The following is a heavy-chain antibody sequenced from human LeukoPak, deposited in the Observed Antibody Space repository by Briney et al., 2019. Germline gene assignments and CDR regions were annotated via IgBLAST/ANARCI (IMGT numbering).Heavy chain of an antibody. D-gene: IGHD2-2*01. J-gene: IGHJ5*02. CDR1: GGSIINNY. V-gene: IGHV4-59*08. Sequence: PSETLSLTCTVSGGSIINNYWSWIRQPPGKGLEWIGYIYDSGSTNYNPSLKSRVTISVDTSKNQFSLKVTSVTAADTAVYYCARHRVVYNWFDPWGQGTLVTVSS. CDR2: IYDSGST. CDR3: ARHRVVYNWFDP.